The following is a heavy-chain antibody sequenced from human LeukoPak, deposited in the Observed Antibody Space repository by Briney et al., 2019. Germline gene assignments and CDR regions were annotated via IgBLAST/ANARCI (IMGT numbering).Heavy chain of an antibody. V-gene: IGHV3-30*02. CDR3: ARDLGYCSSTSCSRTFDY. CDR2: IRYDGSNK. J-gene: IGHJ4*02. CDR1: GFTFSSYD. D-gene: IGHD2-2*01. Sequence: GGSLRLSCAASGFTFSSYDMHWVRQAPGKGLEWVTFIRYDGSNKYYADSVKGRFTISRDNAKNSLYLQMNSLRAEDTAVYYCARDLGYCSSTSCSRTFDYWGQGTLVTVSS.